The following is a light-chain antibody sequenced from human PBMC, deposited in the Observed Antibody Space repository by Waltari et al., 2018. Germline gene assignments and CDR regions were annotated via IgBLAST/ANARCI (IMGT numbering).Light chain of an antibody. J-gene: IGKJ1*01. V-gene: IGKV1-39*01. CDR2: ATS. CDR3: QQTYRTPLT. Sequence: DIQMTQSPSSLSASVGDRVTITCRASQSISSYLNWYQQKPGKAPKLLIYATSSLQSGVPSRFSGSGSGTDFTLTISSLQPVDFATYYCQQTYRTPLTFGQGTKVEIK. CDR1: QSISSY.